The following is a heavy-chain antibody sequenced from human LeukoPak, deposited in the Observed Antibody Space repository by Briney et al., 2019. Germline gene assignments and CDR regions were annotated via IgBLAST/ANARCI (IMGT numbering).Heavy chain of an antibody. Sequence: PSETLSLTCTVSGDSFSSHYWTWMRQSPGKGLEWIGYISYRGSTNHNPSLKSRLTISIDTSKNQFSLKLSSVTAADTAVYYCARDLVTVTKGFDIWGQGTMVSVSS. V-gene: IGHV4-59*11. CDR2: ISYRGST. J-gene: IGHJ3*02. CDR3: ARDLVTVTKGFDI. D-gene: IGHD4-17*01. CDR1: GDSFSSHY.